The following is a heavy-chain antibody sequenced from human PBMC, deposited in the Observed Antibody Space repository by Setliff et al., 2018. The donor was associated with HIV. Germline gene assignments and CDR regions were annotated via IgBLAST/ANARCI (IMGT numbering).Heavy chain of an antibody. CDR1: GYRFDEYG. Sequence: GASVKVSCKASGYRFDEYGISWVRQAPGQGLEWMGWISPYNGDTRYAQKVQGRVTLTTDTSTNTAYMELRTLRSDDTAVYYCARDRGITTTGQGWFEPWGQGTQVTVSS. V-gene: IGHV1-18*01. J-gene: IGHJ5*02. D-gene: IGHD1-1*01. CDR3: ARDRGITTTGQGWFEP. CDR2: ISPYNGDT.